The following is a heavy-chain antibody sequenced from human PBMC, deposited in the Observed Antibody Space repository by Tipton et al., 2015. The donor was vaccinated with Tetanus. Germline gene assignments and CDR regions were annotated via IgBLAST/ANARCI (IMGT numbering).Heavy chain of an antibody. Sequence: TLSLTCTVSGGSISSYYWNWIRQPPGKGLEWMGEVPHGGSTTYNPSLKSRVTISVDTSKNQFSLKLTSVTAAGTAVYYCARGQAGPRANVWGQGTTVIVSS. CDR2: VPHGGST. V-gene: IGHV4-34*01. CDR3: ARGQAGPRANV. D-gene: IGHD6-19*01. J-gene: IGHJ6*02. CDR1: GGSISSYY.